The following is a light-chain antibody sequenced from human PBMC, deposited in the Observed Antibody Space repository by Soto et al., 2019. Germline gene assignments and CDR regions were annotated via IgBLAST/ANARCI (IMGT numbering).Light chain of an antibody. V-gene: IGLV1-44*01. CDR1: SSNIGSNT. J-gene: IGLJ1*01. CDR2: SNN. Sequence: QSALPQPPSASGTPGQRVTISCSGSSSNIGSNTVNWYQQLPGTAPKLLIYSNNQRPSGVPDRFSGSKSGTSASLAISGLQSEDEADYYCAAWDDSMNGYVFGNGTKVTVL. CDR3: AAWDDSMNGYV.